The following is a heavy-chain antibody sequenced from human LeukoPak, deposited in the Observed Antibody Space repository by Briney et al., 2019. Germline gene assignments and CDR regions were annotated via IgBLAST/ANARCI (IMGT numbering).Heavy chain of an antibody. V-gene: IGHV3-7*01. CDR2: IKQDGSEK. D-gene: IGHD3-10*01. Sequence: GGSLRLSCAASGFTFSSYWMSWVRQAPGKGLEWVANIKQDGSEKYYVDSVKGRFTISRDNAKNSLYLQMNSLRAEDTAVYYCARKSMVRGIGLDYWGQGTLVTVSS. J-gene: IGHJ4*02. CDR3: ARKSMVRGIGLDY. CDR1: GFTFSSYW.